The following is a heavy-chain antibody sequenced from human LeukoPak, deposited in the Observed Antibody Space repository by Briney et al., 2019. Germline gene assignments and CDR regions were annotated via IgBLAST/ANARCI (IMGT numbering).Heavy chain of an antibody. CDR2: IWYDGSNK. CDR3: ARDGLGNDPFDI. V-gene: IGHV3-33*01. CDR1: GFTFSSYV. Sequence: GGSLRLSCAASGFTFSSYVMHWVRQAPGKGLEWVAVIWYDGSNKYYADSVKGRFTISRDNSKNTLYLQMNSLRAEDTAVYYCARDGLGNDPFDIWGQGTMVTVSS. D-gene: IGHD7-27*01. J-gene: IGHJ3*02.